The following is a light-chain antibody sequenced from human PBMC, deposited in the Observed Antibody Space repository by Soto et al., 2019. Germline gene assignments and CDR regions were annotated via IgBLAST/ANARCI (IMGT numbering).Light chain of an antibody. V-gene: IGKV1-27*01. J-gene: IGKJ1*01. CDR1: QGIINY. CDR2: AAS. CDR3: QKYDSDPWT. Sequence: DIEMTQSPSSLSASVGDRVTITCRASQGIINYLAWYQQRPGKVPKLLIYAASTLQSGVPSRFSGSGSGTDFTLTISSLQPEDVATYYCQKYDSDPWTFGQGTEVEIK.